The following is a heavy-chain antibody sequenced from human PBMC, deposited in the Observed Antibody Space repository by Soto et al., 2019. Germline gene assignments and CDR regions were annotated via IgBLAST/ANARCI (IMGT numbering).Heavy chain of an antibody. CDR1: GYTFTGYY. CDR3: ARCYYDSSPFQH. V-gene: IGHV1-2*02. Sequence: ASVKVSCKASGYTFTGYYMHWVRQAPGQGLEWMGWINPNSGGTNYAQKFQGRVTMTRDTSISTAYMEPSRLRSDDTAVYYCARCYYDSSPFQHWGQGTLVTVSS. D-gene: IGHD3-22*01. CDR2: INPNSGGT. J-gene: IGHJ1*01.